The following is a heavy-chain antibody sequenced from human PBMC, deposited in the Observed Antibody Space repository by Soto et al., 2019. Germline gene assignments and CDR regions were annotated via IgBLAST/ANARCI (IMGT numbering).Heavy chain of an antibody. D-gene: IGHD4-17*01. CDR1: GYTFTSYG. CDR2: ISAYNGNT. J-gene: IGHJ6*02. V-gene: IGHV1-18*01. Sequence: ASVKVSCKASGYTFTSYGISWVRQAPGQGLEWMGWISAYNGNTNYAQKLQGRVTMTTDTSTSTAYMELRSLRSDDAAVYYCARVGETGTVTKGYYYCVGVWGPGSTVTVSS. CDR3: ARVGETGTVTKGYYYCVGV.